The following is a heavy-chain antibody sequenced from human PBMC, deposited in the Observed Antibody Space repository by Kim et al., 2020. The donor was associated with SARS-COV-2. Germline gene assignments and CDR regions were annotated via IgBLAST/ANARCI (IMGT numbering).Heavy chain of an antibody. CDR3: ARANLPWGDSYYYAMDV. J-gene: IGHJ6*02. V-gene: IGHV1-69*13. CDR2: IIPIFRTA. CDR1: GGSFSNYA. Sequence: SVKVSCKASGGSFSNYAINWVRQAPGQGLQWVGGIIPIFRTANYAQKFQGRVTISADESTDTAYMELSSLRSEDTAVYYCARANLPWGDSYYYAMDVWGQGTTVTVSS. D-gene: IGHD3-16*01.